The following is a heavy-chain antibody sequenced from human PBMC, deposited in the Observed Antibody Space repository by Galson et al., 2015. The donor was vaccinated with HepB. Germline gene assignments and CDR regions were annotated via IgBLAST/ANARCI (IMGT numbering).Heavy chain of an antibody. V-gene: IGHV3-23*01. CDR1: GFTFSSYA. D-gene: IGHD3-10*01. CDR2: ITTSGDSA. J-gene: IGHJ4*02. CDR3: AKDLGQYYGSKLND. Sequence: LRLSCAASGFTFSSYAMTWVRQAPGKGLEWVSSITTSGDSAYYADSVMGRFTISRDNSRNTLDLQINSLRAEDTAVYYCAKDLGQYYGSKLNDWGQGVLVTVSP.